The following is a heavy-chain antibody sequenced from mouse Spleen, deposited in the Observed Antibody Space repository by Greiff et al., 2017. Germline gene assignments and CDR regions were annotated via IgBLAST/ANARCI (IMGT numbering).Heavy chain of an antibody. J-gene: IGHJ1*01. V-gene: IGHV5-9-3*01. CDR1: GFTFSSYA. Sequence: EVQVVESGGGLVKLGGSLKLSCAASGFTFSSYAMSWVRQTPEKRLEWVATISSGGGNTYYPDSVKGRFTFSIDNAKNTLYLQLSSLNSDESAMYYCARQWLLQLDVWGAGTTVTVSP. D-gene: IGHD2-3*01. CDR3: ARQWLLQLDV. CDR2: ISSGGGNT.